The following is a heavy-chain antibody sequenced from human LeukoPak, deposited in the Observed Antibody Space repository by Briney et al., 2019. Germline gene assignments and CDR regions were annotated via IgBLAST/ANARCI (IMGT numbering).Heavy chain of an antibody. Sequence: PGGSLRLSCAASGFTFSSYSMNWVRQAPGKGLEWVSSISSSSSYIYYADSVKGRFTISRDNAKNSLYLQMNSLRAEDTAVYYCASRAGSNYGYYMDVWGKGTTVTVSS. CDR2: ISSSSSYI. CDR3: ASRAGSNYGYYMDV. D-gene: IGHD3-10*01. V-gene: IGHV3-21*04. CDR1: GFTFSSYS. J-gene: IGHJ6*03.